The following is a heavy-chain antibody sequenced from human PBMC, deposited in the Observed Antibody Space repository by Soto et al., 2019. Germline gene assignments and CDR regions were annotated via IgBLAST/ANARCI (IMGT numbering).Heavy chain of an antibody. CDR3: ARAYTSGYSSGWSNYYYYYGMDV. CDR2: IYYSGST. CDR1: GVSISRYY. V-gene: IGHV4-59*01. D-gene: IGHD6-19*01. J-gene: IGHJ6*02. Sequence: SETLSLTCTVSGVSISRYYWSGIRQPPGKGLEWIGYIYYSGSTNYNPSLKSRVTISVDTSKNQFSLKLSSVTAADTAVYYCARAYTSGYSSGWSNYYYYYGMDVWGQGTTVTVSS.